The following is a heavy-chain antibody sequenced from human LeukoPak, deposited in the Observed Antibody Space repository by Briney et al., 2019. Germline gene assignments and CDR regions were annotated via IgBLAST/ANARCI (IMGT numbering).Heavy chain of an antibody. CDR2: INHSGST. CDR3: ARGLATYDSSGYTAFDI. Sequence: SETLSLTCAVYGGPFSGYYWSWIRQPPGKGLEWIGEINHSGSTNYNPSLKSRVTISVDTSKNQFSLKLSSVTAADTAVYYCARGLATYDSSGYTAFDIWGQGTMVTVSS. D-gene: IGHD3-22*01. CDR1: GGPFSGYY. V-gene: IGHV4-34*01. J-gene: IGHJ3*02.